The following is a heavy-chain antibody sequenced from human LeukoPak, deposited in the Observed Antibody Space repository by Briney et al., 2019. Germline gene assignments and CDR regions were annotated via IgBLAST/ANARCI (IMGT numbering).Heavy chain of an antibody. CDR2: IYHSGST. J-gene: IGHJ6*03. CDR3: ARSGGNSEYYYYYYMDV. V-gene: IGHV4-38-2*02. D-gene: IGHD4-23*01. CDR1: GYSISSGYY. Sequence: SETLSLTCTVSGYSISSGYYWGWIRQPPGKGLEWIGSIYHSGSTYYNPSLKSRVTISVDTSKNQFSLKLSSVTAADTAVYYCARSGGNSEYYYYYYMDVWGKGTTVTVSS.